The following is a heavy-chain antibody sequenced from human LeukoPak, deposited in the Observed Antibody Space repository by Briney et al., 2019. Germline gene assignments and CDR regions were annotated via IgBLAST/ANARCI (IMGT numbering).Heavy chain of an antibody. CDR1: GYTFTGYY. V-gene: IGHV1-2*02. Sequence: ASVKVSCKASGYTFTGYYMHWVRQAPGQGLEWMGWINPNSGGTNYAQKFQGRVTMTRDTSISTAYMELSRLRSDDTAVYYCARDDPGYCSGGSCGDDAFGIWGQGTMVTVSS. CDR2: INPNSGGT. J-gene: IGHJ3*02. CDR3: ARDDPGYCSGGSCGDDAFGI. D-gene: IGHD2-15*01.